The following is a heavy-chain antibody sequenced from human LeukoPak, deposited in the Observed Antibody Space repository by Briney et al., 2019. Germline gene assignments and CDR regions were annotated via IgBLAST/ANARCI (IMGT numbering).Heavy chain of an antibody. V-gene: IGHV1-2*02. CDR1: GYTFTGYH. CDR3: ARALPVFSSGWFVYFDY. D-gene: IGHD6-19*01. J-gene: IGHJ4*02. Sequence: ASVKVSCKASGYTFTGYHMHWVRQAPGQGLEWMGWINPNSGGTNYAQKFQGRVTMTRDTSISTAYMELSRLRSDDTAVYYCARALPVFSSGWFVYFDYWGQGTLVTVSS. CDR2: INPNSGGT.